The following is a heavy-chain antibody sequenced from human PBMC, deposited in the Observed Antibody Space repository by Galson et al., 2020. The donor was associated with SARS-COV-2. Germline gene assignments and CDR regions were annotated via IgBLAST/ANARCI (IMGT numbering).Heavy chain of an antibody. Sequence: ASVKVSCKPSGYTFTSHYMHWVRQAPGQGLEWMGWINPNSGGTKYAQKFQGRVTMTRDTSISTAYMELSRLRSDDTAIYYCARAGQSPDYYYYYNLDVWGQGTTVTVSS. D-gene: IGHD3-10*01. CDR2: INPNSGGT. J-gene: IGHJ6*02. CDR3: ARAGQSPDYYYYYNLDV. CDR1: GYTFTSHY. V-gene: IGHV1-2*02.